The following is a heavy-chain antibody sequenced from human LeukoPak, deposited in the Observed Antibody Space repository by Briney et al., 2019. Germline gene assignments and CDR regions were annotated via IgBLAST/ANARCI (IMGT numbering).Heavy chain of an antibody. V-gene: IGHV3-20*04. Sequence: GGSLRLSCAASGFTFDDYGMSLVRQAPGKGLEWVSGINWNGGSTGYADSVKGRFTISRDNAKNSLYLQMYSLRAEDTALYYCARRERYSSSSGVDYWGQGTLVTVSS. D-gene: IGHD6-6*01. CDR2: INWNGGST. CDR1: GFTFDDYG. J-gene: IGHJ4*02. CDR3: ARRERYSSSSGVDY.